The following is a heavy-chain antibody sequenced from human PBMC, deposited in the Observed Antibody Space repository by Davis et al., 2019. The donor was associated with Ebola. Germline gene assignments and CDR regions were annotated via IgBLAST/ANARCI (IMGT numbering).Heavy chain of an antibody. Sequence: PGGSLRLSCAASGFPFSSHAMHWVRQAPGKGLEWVGKISNDGSDKHYADSVRGRFTISRDNSKNTLYLQMDSLRAEDTAVYYCAGEVGPRRLTDWGQGTLVTVSS. V-gene: IGHV3-30*04. J-gene: IGHJ4*02. CDR1: GFPFSSHA. CDR3: AGEVGPRRLTD. CDR2: ISNDGSDK. D-gene: IGHD1-26*01.